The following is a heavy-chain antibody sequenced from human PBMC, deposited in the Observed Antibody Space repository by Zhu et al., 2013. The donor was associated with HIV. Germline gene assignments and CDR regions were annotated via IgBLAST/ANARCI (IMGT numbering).Heavy chain of an antibody. Sequence: QVQLQQWGAGLLKPSETLSLTCAVYGGSFSGYYWSWIRQPPGKGLEWIGEINHSGSTNYNPSLKSRVTISVDTSKNQFSLKLSSVTAADTAVYYCARAVAAAGTPWFDYWGQGTLVTVSS. V-gene: IGHV4-34*01. CDR3: ARAVAAAGTPWFDY. CDR2: INHSGST. CDR1: GGSFSGYY. D-gene: IGHD6-13*01. J-gene: IGHJ4*02.